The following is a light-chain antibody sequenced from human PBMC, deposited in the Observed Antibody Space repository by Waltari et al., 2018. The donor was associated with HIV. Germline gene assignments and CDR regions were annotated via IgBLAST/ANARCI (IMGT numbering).Light chain of an antibody. V-gene: IGLV2-8*01. CDR2: EVS. CDR3: SSYAGSNNFGV. CDR1: SSDLGGYNY. Sequence: QSALTQPPSASGSPGQSVTISCTGTSSDLGGYNYVSWYQQHPVKAPKLMIYEVSKRPSGVPDRFSGSKSGNTASLTVSGLQAEDEADYYCSSYAGSNNFGVFGGGTKLTVL. J-gene: IGLJ2*01.